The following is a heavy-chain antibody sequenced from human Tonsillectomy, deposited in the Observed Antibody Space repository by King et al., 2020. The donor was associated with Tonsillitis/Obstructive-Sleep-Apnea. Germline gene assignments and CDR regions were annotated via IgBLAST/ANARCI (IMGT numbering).Heavy chain of an antibody. Sequence: VQLVESGGGLIQPGGSLRLSCAASGFTVSNNYMSWVRQAPGKGLEWCSVIFSGGSTYYADSVKGRFTISRDNSKNTLYLQMNSLRAEVTAVYYCARDVRLPGGVFDIWGQGTMVTVSS. V-gene: IGHV3-53*01. CDR3: ARDVRLPGGVFDI. J-gene: IGHJ3*02. D-gene: IGHD2-8*01. CDR1: GFTVSNNY. CDR2: IFSGGST.